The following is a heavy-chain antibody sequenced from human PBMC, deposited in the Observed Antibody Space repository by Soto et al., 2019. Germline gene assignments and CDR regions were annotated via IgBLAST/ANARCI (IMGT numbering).Heavy chain of an antibody. V-gene: IGHV3-7*04. CDR1: GFTFSNAW. Sequence: GGALRLSCAASGFTFSNAWLNWVRQAPGKGLEWVANIKPDGSQKWYVDSVKGRFTISRDNAKNSLYLQMNSLRAEDTAVYYCARGDYYDSSGPFSDAFDIWGQGTMVTVSS. CDR2: IKPDGSQK. D-gene: IGHD3-22*01. J-gene: IGHJ3*02. CDR3: ARGDYYDSSGPFSDAFDI.